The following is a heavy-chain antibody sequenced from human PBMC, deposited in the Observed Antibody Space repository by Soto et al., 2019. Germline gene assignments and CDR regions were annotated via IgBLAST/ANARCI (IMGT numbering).Heavy chain of an antibody. CDR1: GGSFSGYY. V-gene: IGHV4-34*01. J-gene: IGHJ6*02. CDR3: AGAKGEGTTVKGNYYYYGMDV. D-gene: IGHD4-17*01. Sequence: SETLSLTCAVYGGSFSGYYWSWTRQPPGKGLEWIGEINHSGSTNYNPSLKSRVTISVDTSKNQFSLKLSSVTAADTAVYYCAGAKGEGTTVKGNYYYYGMDVWGQGTTVSVSS. CDR2: INHSGST.